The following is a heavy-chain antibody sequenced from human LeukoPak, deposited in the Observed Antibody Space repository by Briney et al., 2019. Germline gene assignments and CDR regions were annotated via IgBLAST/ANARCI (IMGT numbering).Heavy chain of an antibody. V-gene: IGHV3-48*02. D-gene: IGHD3-16*01. Sequence: GGSLRLSCAASGFIFSTYRMNWVRQAPGEGLEGISYISSRNNVTFYADSVKGRFSISRDNAKNSLYLQMNSLRDADTAVVYCLGIGGGGLSYSYYGMDVWGQGTTVTVSS. J-gene: IGHJ6*02. CDR1: GFIFSTYR. CDR3: LGIGGGGLSYSYYGMDV. CDR2: ISSRNNVT.